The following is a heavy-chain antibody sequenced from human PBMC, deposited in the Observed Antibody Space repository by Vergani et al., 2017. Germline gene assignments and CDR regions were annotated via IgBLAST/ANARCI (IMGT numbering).Heavy chain of an antibody. D-gene: IGHD2-2*01. Sequence: QVQLVESGGGVVQPGRSLSLSCAASGFTFRSYGMHVVRQAPGQGLEWLAVIWYDGSNKYYAASFKGRFTISRDNSKNTLYLQMNSLRADDTAVYYCAKDYFVVVPAAMDYWGQGTLVTVSS. CDR3: AKDYFVVVPAAMDY. CDR2: IWYDGSNK. J-gene: IGHJ4*02. CDR1: GFTFRSYG. V-gene: IGHV3-33*06.